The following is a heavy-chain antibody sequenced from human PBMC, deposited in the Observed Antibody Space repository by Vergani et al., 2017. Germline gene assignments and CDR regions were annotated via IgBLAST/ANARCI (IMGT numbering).Heavy chain of an antibody. J-gene: IGHJ4*01. CDR1: GFRVTTYY. CDR2: IKSDGRT. V-gene: IGHV3-66*02. D-gene: IGHD2/OR15-2a*01. Sequence: VELLESGGGLAQPGGSLRVSCSASGFRVTTYYMSWVRQAPGKGLEWVSVIKSDGRTSYAESVRGRFTISRDTSRNAVYLQMNSLRVEDTGVYYCTRSECRCTTCYGHYFDLWGHGILVTVSS. CDR3: TRSECRCTTCYGHYFDL.